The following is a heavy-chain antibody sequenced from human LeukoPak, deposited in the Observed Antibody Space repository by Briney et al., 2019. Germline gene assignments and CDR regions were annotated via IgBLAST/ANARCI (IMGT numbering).Heavy chain of an antibody. D-gene: IGHD1-14*01. CDR1: AFTFSSYA. CDR2: ISGGGGST. CDR3: AKGSGINHYHWIDP. Sequence: PGGSLRLSCAASAFTFSSYAMNWVRQAPGKGLEWLSGISGGGGSTYYADSVKGRFTISRDNSKNTLYLQMDSLRAEDTALYYCAKGSGINHYHWIDPWGQGTLVTVSS. V-gene: IGHV3-23*01. J-gene: IGHJ5*02.